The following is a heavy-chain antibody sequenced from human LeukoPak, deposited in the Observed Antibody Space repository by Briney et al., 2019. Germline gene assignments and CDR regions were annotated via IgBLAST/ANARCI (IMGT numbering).Heavy chain of an antibody. D-gene: IGHD3-10*01. Sequence: ASVKVSCKASGYTFTGYYMHWVRQAPGQGLEWMGRINPNSGGTNYAQKFQGRVTMTRDTSISTAYMELSRLRSDDTAVCYCARAPYGSGSYYKGDYWGQGTLVTVSS. CDR1: GYTFTGYY. J-gene: IGHJ4*02. V-gene: IGHV1-2*06. CDR3: ARAPYGSGSYYKGDY. CDR2: INPNSGGT.